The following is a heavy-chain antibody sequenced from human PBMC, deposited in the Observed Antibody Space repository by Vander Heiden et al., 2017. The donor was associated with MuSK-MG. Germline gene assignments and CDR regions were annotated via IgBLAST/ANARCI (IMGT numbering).Heavy chain of an antibody. V-gene: IGHV3-74*01. CDR3: ARAPGSSGGYYFDF. CDR2: IVSDWSDT. CDR1: GFTFSPYC. J-gene: IGHJ4*02. Sequence: EVQLVESGGGLVQPGGSLSLSCAASGFTFSPYCMPWVRPVPGKGLVWVSRIVSDWSDTSYADSVKGRFIIFRDNARNTLHLQMSGLSAEDTAVYYCARAPGSSGGYYFDFWGQGTLVTVSS. D-gene: IGHD6-19*01.